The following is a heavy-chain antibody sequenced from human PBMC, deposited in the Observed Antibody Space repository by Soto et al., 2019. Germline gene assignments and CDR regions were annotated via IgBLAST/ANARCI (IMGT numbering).Heavy chain of an antibody. D-gene: IGHD3-10*01. J-gene: IGHJ4*02. CDR3: ASSITMVRGGDY. CDR1: GVTFSSYT. V-gene: IGHV1-69*02. CDR2: IIPILGIA. Sequence: QVQLVQSGAEVKKHGSSVKFSCKASGVTFSSYTISWVRQAPGQGLEWMGRIIPILGIANYAQKFQGRVTITADKSTSTAYMELSSLRSEDTAVYYCASSITMVRGGDYWGQGTLVTVSS.